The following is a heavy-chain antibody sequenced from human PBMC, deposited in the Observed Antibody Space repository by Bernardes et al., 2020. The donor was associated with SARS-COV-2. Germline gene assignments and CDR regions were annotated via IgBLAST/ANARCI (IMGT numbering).Heavy chain of an antibody. V-gene: IGHV3-74*01. CDR1: EFTITGNW. Sequence: GGSLRLSCTASEFTITGNWLHWVRQVPGKGLVWVSRINNDGRTITYADSVKGRFTISRDNAKNTLYLQMNSLRAEDTAVYYCARESERGWFFDLWGRGTLVTVSS. J-gene: IGHJ2*01. D-gene: IGHD3-3*01. CDR3: ARESERGWFFDL. CDR2: INNDGRTI.